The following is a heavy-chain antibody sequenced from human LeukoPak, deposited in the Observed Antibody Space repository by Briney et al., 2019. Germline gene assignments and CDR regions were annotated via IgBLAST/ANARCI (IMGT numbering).Heavy chain of an antibody. CDR3: ARDGDAFDI. CDR2: IYYSGST. J-gene: IGHJ3*02. Sequence: PSQTLSLTCTVSGGSISSYYWSWIRQPPGKGLEWIGYIYYSGSTNYNPSLKSRVTISVDTSKNQFSLKLSSVTAADTAVYYCARDGDAFDIWGQGTMVTVSS. V-gene: IGHV4-59*01. CDR1: GGSISSYY.